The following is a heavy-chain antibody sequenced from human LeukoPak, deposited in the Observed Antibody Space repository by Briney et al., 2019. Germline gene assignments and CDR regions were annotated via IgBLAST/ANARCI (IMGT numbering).Heavy chain of an antibody. D-gene: IGHD5-18*01. CDR3: ARGYTAMVSSLLDY. J-gene: IGHJ4*02. V-gene: IGHV1-69*04. CDR2: IIPIFGIA. Sequence: ASVKVSCKASGGTFSSYAISWVRQAPGQGLEWMGRIIPIFGIANYAQKFQGRVTITADKSTSTAYMGLSSLRSEDTAVYYCARGYTAMVSSLLDYWGQGTLVTVSS. CDR1: GGTFSSYA.